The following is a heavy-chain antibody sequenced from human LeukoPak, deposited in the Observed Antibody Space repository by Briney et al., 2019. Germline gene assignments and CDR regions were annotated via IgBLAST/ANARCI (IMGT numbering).Heavy chain of an antibody. V-gene: IGHV4-39*01. J-gene: IGHJ3*02. D-gene: IGHD3-10*01. Sequence: SETLSLTCTVSGGSISSSNYYWAWIRRPPGKGLEWIGSIYYSGSTNYNPSLKSRVTISVDTSKNQFSLKLSSVTAADTAMYYCARRGGSGRSFDIWGQGTMVTVSS. CDR1: GGSISSSNYY. CDR3: ARRGGSGRSFDI. CDR2: IYYSGST.